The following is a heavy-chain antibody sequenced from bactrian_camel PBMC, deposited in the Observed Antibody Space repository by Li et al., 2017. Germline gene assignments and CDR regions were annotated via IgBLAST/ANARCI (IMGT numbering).Heavy chain of an antibody. D-gene: IGHD5*01. Sequence: HVQLVESGGGSVQVGGSLNLACAASLSTYNTYCVGWFRQSPGKGREGLAAIDNDGHTRYADSVKGRFTASRDNAEDTVYLQMTSLKPDDTAMYYCKVQAVESMGCPSLLASRQYWGQGTQVTVS. V-gene: IGHV3S9*01. CDR3: KVQAVESMGCPSLLASRQY. J-gene: IGHJ4*01. CDR1: LSTYNTYC. CDR2: IDNDGHT.